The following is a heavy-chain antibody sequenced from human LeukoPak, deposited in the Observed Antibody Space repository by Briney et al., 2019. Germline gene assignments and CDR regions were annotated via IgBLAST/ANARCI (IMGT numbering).Heavy chain of an antibody. J-gene: IGHJ4*02. Sequence: PSETLSLTCAVYGGSFSGYYWSWIRQPPGKGLEWIGEINHSGSTNYNPSLKSRVTISVDTSKNQFSLKLSSVTAADTAVYYCARGSLRRGIYFDYWGQGTLVTVSS. D-gene: IGHD6-13*01. CDR2: INHSGST. V-gene: IGHV4-34*01. CDR3: ARGSLRRGIYFDY. CDR1: GGSFSGYY.